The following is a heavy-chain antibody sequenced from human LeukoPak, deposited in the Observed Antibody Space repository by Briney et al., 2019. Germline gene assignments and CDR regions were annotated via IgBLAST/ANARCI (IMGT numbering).Heavy chain of an antibody. CDR2: IIPIFGTA. V-gene: IGHV1-69*06. Sequence: GASVKLSCKASGHTFTSYGISWVRQAPGHGLEWMGGIIPIFGTANYAQKFQGRVTITADKSTSTAYMELSSLRSEDTAVYYCASGRYYYGSGSYWVHDYWGQGTLVTVSS. CDR3: ASGRYYYGSGSYWVHDY. J-gene: IGHJ4*02. D-gene: IGHD3-10*01. CDR1: GHTFTSYG.